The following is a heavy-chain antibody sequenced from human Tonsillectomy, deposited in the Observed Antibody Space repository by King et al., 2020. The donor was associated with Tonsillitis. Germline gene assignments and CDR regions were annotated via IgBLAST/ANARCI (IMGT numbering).Heavy chain of an antibody. CDR2: ISYDGSNK. Sequence: QVQLVESGGGVVQPGRSLRLSCAASGFTFSSYAMHWVRQAPGKGLEWVAVISYDGSNKYYADSVKGRFTISRDNSKNTLYLQMNSLRAEDTAVYYCARGGAAVAGTGQFISWGQGTLVTVSS. CDR1: GFTFSSYA. V-gene: IGHV3-30*04. CDR3: ARGGAAVAGTGQFIS. D-gene: IGHD6-19*01. J-gene: IGHJ4*02.